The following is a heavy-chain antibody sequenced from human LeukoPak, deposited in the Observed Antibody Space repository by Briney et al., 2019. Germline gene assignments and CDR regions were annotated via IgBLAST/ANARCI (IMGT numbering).Heavy chain of an antibody. D-gene: IGHD6-19*01. V-gene: IGHV1-2*02. CDR1: GYTFTGYY. CDR2: INPNSGGT. Sequence: ASVKVSCKASGYTFTGYYMHWVRQAPGQGLEWMGWINPNSGGTNYAQKFQGGVTMTRDTSISTAYMELSRLRSDDTAVYYCARGSSSGWYYQAYWGQGTLVTVSS. J-gene: IGHJ4*02. CDR3: ARGSSSGWYYQAY.